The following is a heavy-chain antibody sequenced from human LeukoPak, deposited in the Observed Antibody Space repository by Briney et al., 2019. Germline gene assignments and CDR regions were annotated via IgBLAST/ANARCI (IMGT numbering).Heavy chain of an antibody. CDR2: IYYSGST. V-gene: IGHV4-34*09. CDR3: ARAGFFLFDY. D-gene: IGHD3-10*01. J-gene: IGHJ4*02. Sequence: PSETLSLTCAVYGGSFSGYYWSWIRQPPGKGLEWIGYIYYSGSTYYNPSLKSRVTISVDTSKNQFSLKLSSVTAADTAVYYCARAGFFLFDYWGQGTLVTVSS. CDR1: GGSFSGYY.